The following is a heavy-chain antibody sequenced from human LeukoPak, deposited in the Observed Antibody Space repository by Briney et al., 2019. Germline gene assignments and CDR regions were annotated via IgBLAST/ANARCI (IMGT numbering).Heavy chain of an antibody. CDR2: IWYDGSNK. D-gene: IGHD6-19*01. Sequence: GGSLRLSCAASGFTFSSYGMHWVRQAPGKGLEWGAVIWYDGSNKYYADSVKGRFTISRDNSKNTLYLQMNSLRAEDTAVYYCAREWLVMAYYYYGMDVWGQGTTVTVSS. J-gene: IGHJ6*02. CDR1: GFTFSSYG. CDR3: AREWLVMAYYYYGMDV. V-gene: IGHV3-33*01.